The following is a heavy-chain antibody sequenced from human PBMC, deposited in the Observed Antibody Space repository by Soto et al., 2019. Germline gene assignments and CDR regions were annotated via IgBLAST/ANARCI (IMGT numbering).Heavy chain of an antibody. CDR1: GFTFSRYA. CDR3: AKLTYGDPVDY. Sequence: EVQLLESGGGLVQPGGSLRLSCAASGFTFSRYARNWVRQAPGKGLEWVSTVNSNGGSTSYADSVKGRFTISRDNSENTLYLQMNSLRAEDTAVYYCAKLTYGDPVDYWGQGTLVTVSS. V-gene: IGHV3-23*01. J-gene: IGHJ4*02. D-gene: IGHD4-17*01. CDR2: VNSNGGST.